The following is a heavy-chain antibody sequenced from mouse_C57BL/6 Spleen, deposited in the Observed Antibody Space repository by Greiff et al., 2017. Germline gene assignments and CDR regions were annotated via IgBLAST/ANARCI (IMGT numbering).Heavy chain of an antibody. D-gene: IGHD2-3*01. CDR3: TRDGRKGYAMDY. J-gene: IGHJ4*01. Sequence: EVKLMESGEGLVKPGGSLKLSCAASGFTFSSYAMSWVRQTPEKRLEWVAYISSGGDYIYYADTVKGRFTISRDNARNTLYLQMSSLKSEDTAMYYCTRDGRKGYAMDYWGQGTSVTVSS. V-gene: IGHV5-9-1*02. CDR1: GFTFSSYA. CDR2: ISSGGDYI.